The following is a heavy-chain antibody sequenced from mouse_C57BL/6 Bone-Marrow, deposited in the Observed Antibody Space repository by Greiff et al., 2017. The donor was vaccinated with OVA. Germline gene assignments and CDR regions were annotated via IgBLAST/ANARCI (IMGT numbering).Heavy chain of an antibody. V-gene: IGHV3-5*01. D-gene: IGHD2-4*01. J-gene: IGHJ2*01. Sequence: EVQLQQSGPGLVKPSQTVFLTCTVTGISITTGNYRWSWIRQFPGNKLEWIGYIYYSGTITYNPSLTSRTTITRDTPTNQFFLEMNSLTAEDTATYYCARERGIYYDYFYYFDYWGQGTTLTVSS. CDR2: IYYSGTI. CDR1: GISITTGNYR. CDR3: ARERGIYYDYFYYFDY.